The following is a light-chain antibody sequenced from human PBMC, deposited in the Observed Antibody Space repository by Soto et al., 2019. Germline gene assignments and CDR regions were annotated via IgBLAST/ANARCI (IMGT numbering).Light chain of an antibody. CDR2: LNGDGSH. J-gene: IGLJ3*02. V-gene: IGLV4-69*01. Sequence: QLVLTQSPSASASLGASVKLTCTLSSGHSIYAIAWHQQQPEKGPRYLMNLNGDGSHSKGDGIPARFSGSSSGAERYLTISSIQSEDEADYYCQTWGTGSLVFGGGTKVTVL. CDR3: QTWGTGSLV. CDR1: SGHSIYA.